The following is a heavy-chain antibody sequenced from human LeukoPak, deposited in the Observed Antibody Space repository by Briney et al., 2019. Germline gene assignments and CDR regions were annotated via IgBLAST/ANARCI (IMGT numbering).Heavy chain of an antibody. J-gene: IGHJ4*02. Sequence: GGSLRLSCAASGFTFSSYWMSWVRQAPGKGLEWVANIKEDGSDKHYVDSVKGRFTISRDNAKNSLYLQMNSLRAEDTAVYYCAREFWGPDYWGQGTLVTVSS. D-gene: IGHD7-27*01. V-gene: IGHV3-7*01. CDR2: IKEDGSDK. CDR1: GFTFSSYW. CDR3: AREFWGPDY.